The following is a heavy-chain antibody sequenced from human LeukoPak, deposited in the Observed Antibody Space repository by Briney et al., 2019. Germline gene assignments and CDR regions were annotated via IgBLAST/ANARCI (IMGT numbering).Heavy chain of an antibody. CDR2: IRSKANSYAT. J-gene: IGHJ3*02. V-gene: IGHV3-73*01. CDR3: RYYDSSASHDAFDI. Sequence: GGSLTLSCAASGFTFSGSAMHWVRQASGKGLEWVGRIRSKANSYATAYAASVKGRFTISRDDSKNTAYLQMNSLKTEDTAVYYCRYYDSSASHDAFDIWGQGTMVTVSS. D-gene: IGHD3-22*01. CDR1: GFTFSGSA.